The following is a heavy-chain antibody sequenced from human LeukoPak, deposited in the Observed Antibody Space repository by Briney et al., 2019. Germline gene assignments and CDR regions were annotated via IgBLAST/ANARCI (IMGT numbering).Heavy chain of an antibody. J-gene: IGHJ4*02. CDR1: GYSNSSGYY. D-gene: IGHD7-27*01. Sequence: PSETLSLTCAVSGYSNSSGYYWGWIRPPPGKGLEGIGNIYHSGSTYYNPSLKSLVTISVDTSKNQFSLKLSSVTAADTAVYYCARLRMGMGSVDYWGQGTLVTVSS. V-gene: IGHV4-38-2*01. CDR2: IYHSGST. CDR3: ARLRMGMGSVDY.